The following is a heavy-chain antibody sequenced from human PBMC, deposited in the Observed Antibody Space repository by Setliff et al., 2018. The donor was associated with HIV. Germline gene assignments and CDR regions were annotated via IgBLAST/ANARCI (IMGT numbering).Heavy chain of an antibody. CDR3: ARGSLLGYFDWLFPD. CDR2: INSNNGGT. J-gene: IGHJ4*02. Sequence: ASVKVSCKASGYTFTSYAMHWVRQAPGQRLEWMGWINSNNGGTKYAQNFQGRVTMTRDTSISTAYMELSRLRSDDTAVYYCARGSLLGYFDWLFPDWGQGTLVTVSS. D-gene: IGHD3-9*01. V-gene: IGHV1-2*02. CDR1: GYTFTSYA.